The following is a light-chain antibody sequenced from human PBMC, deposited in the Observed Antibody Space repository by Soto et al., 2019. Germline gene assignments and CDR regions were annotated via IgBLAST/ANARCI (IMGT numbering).Light chain of an antibody. CDR2: GAS. CDR3: QQYNNWPRT. Sequence: EIVMTQSPATLSVSPGARATLSCRASQSVNSNLAWYQQTPGQAPRLLLYGASTRATGIPGRFSGSGSGTEFTLTISSLQSEDFATYYCQQYNNWPRTFGQGTKLEIK. CDR1: QSVNSN. V-gene: IGKV3-15*01. J-gene: IGKJ2*01.